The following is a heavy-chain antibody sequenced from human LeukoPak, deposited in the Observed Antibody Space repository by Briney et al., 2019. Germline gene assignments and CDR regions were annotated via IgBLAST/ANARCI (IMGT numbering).Heavy chain of an antibody. CDR1: GYTFTGYY. CDR2: LNPDNGAT. Sequence: ASVKVSCKASGYTFTGYYMHWVRQAPGQGLEWMGRLNPDNGATNYAQKFQGRVSMTRDTSISTAYMELSRLKSDDTAVYYCATYSGNYQSAYWGQGALVTVSS. J-gene: IGHJ4*02. D-gene: IGHD1-26*01. CDR3: ATYSGNYQSAY. V-gene: IGHV1-2*06.